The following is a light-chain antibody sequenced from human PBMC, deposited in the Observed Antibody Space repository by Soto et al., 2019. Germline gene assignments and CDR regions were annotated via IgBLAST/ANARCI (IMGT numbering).Light chain of an antibody. CDR2: GAS. V-gene: IGKV3-11*01. CDR3: QQYSHWPAGT. J-gene: IGKJ1*01. CDR1: ENVRTI. Sequence: EVVLTQSPATLSLSPGERATLSCRASENVRTILDWYQQKPGQAPRLLIYGASYRATGIPARFSGSGSGTDFTLTISNLEPEDFAVYYCQQYSHWPAGTFGQGTRVEIK.